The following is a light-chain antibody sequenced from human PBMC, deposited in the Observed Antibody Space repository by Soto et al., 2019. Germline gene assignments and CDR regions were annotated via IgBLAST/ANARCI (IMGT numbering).Light chain of an antibody. CDR1: NSDVGTYIY. CDR3: SSYTSRSTVI. J-gene: IGLJ2*01. CDR2: EVS. V-gene: IGLV2-14*01. Sequence: QSVLTQHASVSGSPGQSITISCTGTNSDVGTYIYVSWYQQHPGRDPKLMIYEVSNRPSGVSNRFSGSKSANTASLTISGLQAEDEADYYCSSYTSRSTVIFGGGTKLTVL.